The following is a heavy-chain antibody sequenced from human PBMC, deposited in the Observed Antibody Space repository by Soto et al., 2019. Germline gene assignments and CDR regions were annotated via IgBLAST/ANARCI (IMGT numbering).Heavy chain of an antibody. CDR3: AKEVSYVTGAHLYYGMDV. Sequence: GGSLRLSCAASGFTFSAHYMAWIRQAPGKGLEIVAHMSGSGSSEDYGDSVKGLFSIVRETSKNLFVLQMFFLRAENTAVYYCAKEVSYVTGAHLYYGMDVLGQGTAVTVSS. V-gene: IGHV3-11*01. J-gene: IGHJ6*02. D-gene: IGHD3-16*01. CDR1: GFTFSAHY. CDR2: MSGSGSSE.